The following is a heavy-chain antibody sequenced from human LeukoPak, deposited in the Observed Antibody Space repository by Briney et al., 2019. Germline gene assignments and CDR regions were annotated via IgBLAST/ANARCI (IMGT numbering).Heavy chain of an antibody. J-gene: IGHJ5*02. CDR2: INHSGST. CDR1: VGSFSGYY. Sequence: PSETLSLTCAVYVGSFSGYYRSWIRQPPGKGLEWIGEINHSGSTNYNPSLKSRVTISVDTSKNQFSLKLSSVTAADTAVYYCARGGYCTNGICYTPGFDPWGQGTLVTVSS. D-gene: IGHD2-8*01. V-gene: IGHV4-34*01. CDR3: ARGGYCTNGICYTPGFDP.